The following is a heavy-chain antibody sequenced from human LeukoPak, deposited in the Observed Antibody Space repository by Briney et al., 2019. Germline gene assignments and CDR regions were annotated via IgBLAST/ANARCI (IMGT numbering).Heavy chain of an antibody. Sequence: PSETLSLTCTVSGGSISSHYWSWIRQPPGKGLEWIGYIYYSGSTNYNPSLKSRVTISVDTSKNQFSLKLSSVTAADTAVYYCARHYDSSGYYSTRAFDIWGQGTMVTVSS. CDR3: ARHYDSSGYYSTRAFDI. CDR2: IYYSGST. J-gene: IGHJ3*02. CDR1: GGSISSHY. V-gene: IGHV4-59*08. D-gene: IGHD3-22*01.